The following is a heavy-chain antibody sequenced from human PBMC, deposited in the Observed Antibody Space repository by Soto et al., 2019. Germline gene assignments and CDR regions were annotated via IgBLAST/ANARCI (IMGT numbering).Heavy chain of an antibody. CDR3: AKTPLRVGPIDY. CDR2: ISGRGDNT. D-gene: IGHD2-15*01. Sequence: GGSLRLSCAASGLIFRNYVMSWVRQTPGKGLEWVSGISGRGDNTYYADSVKGRFTVSRDNSKNTLYLQMDSLRAEDTAVYYCAKTPLRVGPIDYWGQGTLVTVSS. V-gene: IGHV3-23*01. CDR1: GLIFRNYV. J-gene: IGHJ4*02.